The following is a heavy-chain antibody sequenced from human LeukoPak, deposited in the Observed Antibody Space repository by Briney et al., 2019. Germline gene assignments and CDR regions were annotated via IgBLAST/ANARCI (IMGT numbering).Heavy chain of an antibody. D-gene: IGHD6-6*01. J-gene: IGHJ4*02. Sequence: GGSLRLSCAASGFTFSSYTMSWVRQTPGKGLEWVSGISGSGGSTYYADSVKGRFTISRDNSKSPLYLQINSLRAEDTALYYCPKDLSSPGYLFDYWGQGTLVSVSS. CDR1: GFTFSSYT. CDR2: ISGSGGST. CDR3: PKDLSSPGYLFDY. V-gene: IGHV3-23*01.